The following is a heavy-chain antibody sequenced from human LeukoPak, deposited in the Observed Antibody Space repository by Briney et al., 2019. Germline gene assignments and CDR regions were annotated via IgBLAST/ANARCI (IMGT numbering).Heavy chain of an antibody. J-gene: IGHJ4*02. D-gene: IGHD1-26*01. CDR1: GFTFSDYY. V-gene: IGHV3-11*06. Sequence: PGGSLRLSCAASGFTFSDYYMSWIRQAPGKGLEWVSYISSSSSYTNYADSVKGRFTISRDNAKNSLHLQMNSLRAEDTAVYYCARGLVGATDYWGQGTLVTVSS. CDR2: ISSSSSYT. CDR3: ARGLVGATDY.